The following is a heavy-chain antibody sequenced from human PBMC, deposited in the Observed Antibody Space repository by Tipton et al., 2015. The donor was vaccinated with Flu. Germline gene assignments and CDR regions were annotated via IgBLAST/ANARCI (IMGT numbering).Heavy chain of an antibody. CDR3: ARGFRWGQQLVGFDY. CDR2: INHSGST. J-gene: IGHJ4*02. D-gene: IGHD6-13*01. Sequence: TLSLTCAVYGGSFSDYYWSWIRQPPGKGLEWIGEINHSGSTNYEPSLKSRVTISVDTSKNQFSLKLYSVTAADTALYYCARGFRWGQQLVGFDYWGQGMRVTVPA. CDR1: GGSFSDYY. V-gene: IGHV4-34*01.